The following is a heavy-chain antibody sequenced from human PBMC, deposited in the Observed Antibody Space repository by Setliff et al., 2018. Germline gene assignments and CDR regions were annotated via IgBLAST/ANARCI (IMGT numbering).Heavy chain of an antibody. CDR2: IIPVFRIA. Sequence: GASVKVSCKASGGTFSGYAFSWVRQAPGQGLEWMGRIIPVFRIANYAQKFRGRVTITADESTSTAYMELSSLTSEDTAVFFCARYSASDPFDVWGQGTLVT. V-gene: IGHV1-69*13. D-gene: IGHD2-15*01. CDR3: ARYSASDPFDV. CDR1: GGTFSGYA. J-gene: IGHJ3*01.